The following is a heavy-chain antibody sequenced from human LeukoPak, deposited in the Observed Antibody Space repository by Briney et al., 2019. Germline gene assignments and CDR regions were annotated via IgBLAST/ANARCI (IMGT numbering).Heavy chain of an antibody. Sequence: PSETLSLTCTVSGGSISSSSYYWGWIRQPPGKGLEWIGSIYYTGSTNYNPSLKSRVTISVDTSKNQFSLKLTSVTAADTAVYYCARDSTIWNYYYYGMDVWGQGTTVTVSS. CDR1: GGSISSSSYY. CDR3: ARDSTIWNYYYYGMDV. V-gene: IGHV4-39*02. D-gene: IGHD2/OR15-2a*01. CDR2: IYYTGST. J-gene: IGHJ6*02.